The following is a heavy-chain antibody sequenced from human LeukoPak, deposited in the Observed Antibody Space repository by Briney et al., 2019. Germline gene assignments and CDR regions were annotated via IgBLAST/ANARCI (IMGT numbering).Heavy chain of an antibody. CDR2: IYAGGST. V-gene: IGHV3-53*01. Sequence: GGSLRLSCAASGFTVSSSYKSWVRQAPGKGLEWISVIYAGGSTYYADSVKGRFTISRDSSKNTLYLQMNSLRAEDTAVYYCARGKAVTGFDIWGQGTMVTVSS. CDR3: ARGKAVTGFDI. CDR1: GFTVSSSY. J-gene: IGHJ3*02. D-gene: IGHD4-17*01.